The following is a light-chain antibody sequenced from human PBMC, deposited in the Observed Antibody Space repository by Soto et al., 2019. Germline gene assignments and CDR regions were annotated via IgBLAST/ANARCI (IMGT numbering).Light chain of an antibody. Sequence: EVVMTQSPATLSLSPGERATLSCRASQTVSRNLAWYQQRPGQAPRLLIYDISNRATGVPARFSGSGSGTDFTLTISKLEPEDFAIYYCQQYGSSPITFGQGTRLEIK. V-gene: IGKV3-15*01. CDR3: QQYGSSPIT. J-gene: IGKJ5*01. CDR2: DIS. CDR1: QTVSRN.